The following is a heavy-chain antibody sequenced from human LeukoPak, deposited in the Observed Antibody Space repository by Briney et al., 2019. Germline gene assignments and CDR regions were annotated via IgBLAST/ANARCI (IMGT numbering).Heavy chain of an antibody. D-gene: IGHD3-10*01. CDR2: ISGSGGST. V-gene: IGHV3-23*01. CDR1: GFTFSSYA. CDR3: AKAPLWFGELFEGLYYFDY. Sequence: GGSLRLSCAASGFTFSSYAMSWVRQAPGKGLEWVSAISGSGGSTYYADSVKGRFPISRDNSKNTLYLQMNSLRAEDTAVYYCAKAPLWFGELFEGLYYFDYWGQGTLVTVSS. J-gene: IGHJ4*02.